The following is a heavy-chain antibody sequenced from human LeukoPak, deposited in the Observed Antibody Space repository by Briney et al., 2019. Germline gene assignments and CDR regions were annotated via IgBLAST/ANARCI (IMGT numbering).Heavy chain of an antibody. V-gene: IGHV4-34*01. CDR2: INHSGST. Sequence: KPSETLSLTCAVYGGSFSGYYWSWIRQPPGKGLEWIGEINHSGSTNYNPSLKSRVTISVDTSKNQFSLKLSSVTAADTAVYYCARQAQYSSGPWFDPWGEGTLVTVSS. J-gene: IGHJ5*02. CDR3: ARQAQYSSGPWFDP. CDR1: GGSFSGYY. D-gene: IGHD6-25*01.